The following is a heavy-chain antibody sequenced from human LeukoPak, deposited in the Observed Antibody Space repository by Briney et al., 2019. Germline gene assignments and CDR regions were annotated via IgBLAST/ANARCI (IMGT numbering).Heavy chain of an antibody. D-gene: IGHD4/OR15-4a*01. CDR3: ARDTLGEGEDANYAIYYFDY. V-gene: IGHV3-7*01. CDR1: GFRFNTYW. Sequence: GGSLRLSCAASGFRFNTYWMSWVRQAPGKGLEWVANIKQDGNEKYYADSVKGRFTISRDNGKNSLDLQMNSLRADDTAVYYCARDTLGEGEDANYAIYYFDYWGQGTVVTVSS. J-gene: IGHJ4*02. CDR2: IKQDGNEK.